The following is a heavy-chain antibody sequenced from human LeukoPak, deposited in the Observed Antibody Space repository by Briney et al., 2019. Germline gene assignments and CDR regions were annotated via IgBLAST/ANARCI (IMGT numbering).Heavy chain of an antibody. J-gene: IGHJ6*03. CDR3: ARGSRRETYYYYYMDV. V-gene: IGHV1-69*01. Sequence: GASVKVSCKASGGTFSSCAISWVRQAPGQGLEWMGGIIPIFGTANYAQKFQGRVTITADESTSTAYMELSSLRSEDTAVYYCARGSRRETYYYYYMDVWGKGTTVTVSS. CDR1: GGTFSSCA. CDR2: IIPIFGTA.